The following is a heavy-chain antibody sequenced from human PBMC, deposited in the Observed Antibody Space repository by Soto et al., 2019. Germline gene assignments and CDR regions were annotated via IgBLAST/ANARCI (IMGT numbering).Heavy chain of an antibody. J-gene: IGHJ4*02. CDR2: ISYDGSNK. CDR1: GFTFSSYA. Sequence: QVQLVESGGGVVQPGRSLRLSCAASGFTFSSYAMHWVRQAPGKGLEWVAVISYDGSNKYYADSVKGRFTISRDNSKNTLYLQMNSLRAEDTAVYYCARTGVAGWLQFLDYWGQGTLVTVSS. D-gene: IGHD5-12*01. CDR3: ARTGVAGWLQFLDY. V-gene: IGHV3-30-3*01.